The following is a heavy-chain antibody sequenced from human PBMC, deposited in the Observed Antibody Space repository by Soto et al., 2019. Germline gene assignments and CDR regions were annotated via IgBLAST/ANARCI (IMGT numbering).Heavy chain of an antibody. D-gene: IGHD2-2*01. J-gene: IGHJ4*02. V-gene: IGHV4-61*01. CDR3: ARDVLVPAAMVY. CDR2: IYYSGST. CDR1: GGSVSSGSYY. Sequence: SETLSLTCTVSGGSVSSGSYYWSWIRQPPGKGLEWIGYIYYSGSTNYNPSLKSRVTISVDTSKNQFSLKLSSVTAADTAVYYCARDVLVPAAMVYWGQGTLVTVSS.